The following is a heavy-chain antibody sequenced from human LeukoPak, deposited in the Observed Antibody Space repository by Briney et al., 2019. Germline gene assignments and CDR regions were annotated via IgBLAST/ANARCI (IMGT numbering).Heavy chain of an antibody. D-gene: IGHD6-19*01. V-gene: IGHV3-66*01. CDR2: IYSGGST. J-gene: IGHJ4*02. CDR3: ARGRQYSSGWYYFDY. CDR1: GFTVGSNY. Sequence: PTGGSLRLSCSASGFTVGSNYMNWVRQAPGKGLEWVSGIYSGGSTYYAESVQGRFTISRDNSKNTLYLQMNSLRAEATAVYYCARGRQYSSGWYYFDYWGQGTLVTVSS.